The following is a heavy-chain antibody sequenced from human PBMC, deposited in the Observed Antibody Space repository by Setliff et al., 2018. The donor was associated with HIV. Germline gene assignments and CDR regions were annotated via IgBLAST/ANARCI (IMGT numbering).Heavy chain of an antibody. D-gene: IGHD6-19*01. Sequence: LSLTCAASGYSINSGFSRAWIRQPPGQGPQWIGSIYQSGSIYYNPSLQSRVTISVDSSKNQFSLNLFSVTAADTAVYYCARPRRVRSRAWYWFDIWGQGTLVTVPS. CDR3: ARPRRVRSRAWYWFDI. CDR2: IYQSGSI. CDR1: GYSINSGFS. V-gene: IGHV4-38-2*01. J-gene: IGHJ5*02.